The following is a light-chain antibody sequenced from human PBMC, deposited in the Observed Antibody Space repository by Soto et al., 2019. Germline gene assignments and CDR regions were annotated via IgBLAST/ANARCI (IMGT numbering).Light chain of an antibody. CDR3: MQPLQSWT. CDR2: LGS. J-gene: IGKJ1*01. CDR1: QSLLHSNGYNY. V-gene: IGKV2-28*01. Sequence: DIVMTQYPLSLPCTPGEPASISCRSSQSLLHSNGYNYLDWYLQKPGQSPQLLIYLGSSRASGVPDRFSGSGSGTDFTLKISRVEAEDVGVYYCMQPLQSWTFGQGTKV.